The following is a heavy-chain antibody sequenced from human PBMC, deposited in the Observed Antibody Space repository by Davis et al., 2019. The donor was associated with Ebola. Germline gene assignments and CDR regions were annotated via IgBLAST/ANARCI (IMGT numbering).Heavy chain of an antibody. CDR3: ARDLGAVAGSDY. D-gene: IGHD6-19*01. CDR2: INPSGDST. Sequence: ASVKVSCKASGYTFTSYYMHWVRQAPGQGLEWKGIINPSGDSTSYAQKFQGRVTMTRDTSTSTVYMELSSLRSEDTAVYYCARDLGAVAGSDYWGQGTLVTVSS. J-gene: IGHJ4*02. V-gene: IGHV1-46*01. CDR1: GYTFTSYY.